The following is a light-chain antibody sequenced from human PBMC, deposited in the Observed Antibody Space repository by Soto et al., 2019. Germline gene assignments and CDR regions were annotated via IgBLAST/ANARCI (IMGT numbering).Light chain of an antibody. J-gene: IGKJ5*01. CDR2: GAF. V-gene: IGKV3-15*01. CDR3: LQYDNWPPIT. CDR1: QSVSNN. Sequence: ERVMTQSPATLSVSPGERATLSCRASQSVSNNLAWYQQKPGQAPRLLIYGAFTRATGIPVRFSGSGSGTDFALTISNLQSEDFALYYCLQYDNWPPITFGQGTRLEIK.